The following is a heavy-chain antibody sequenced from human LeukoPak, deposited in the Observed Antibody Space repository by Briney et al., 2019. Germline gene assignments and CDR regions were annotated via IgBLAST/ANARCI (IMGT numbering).Heavy chain of an antibody. J-gene: IGHJ6*03. CDR2: INHSGST. V-gene: IGHV4-34*01. D-gene: IGHD5-24*01. CDR1: GGSFSGYY. CDR3: ARAVGMAPRGYYMDV. Sequence: PSETLSLTRAVYGGSFSGYYWSWIRQPPGKGLEWIGEINHSGSTNYNPSLKSRVTISVDTSKNQFSLKLSSVTAADTAVYYCARAVGMAPRGYYMDVWGKGTTVTVSS.